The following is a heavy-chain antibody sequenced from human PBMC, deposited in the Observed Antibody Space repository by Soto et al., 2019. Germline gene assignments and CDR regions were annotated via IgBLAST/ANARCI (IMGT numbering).Heavy chain of an antibody. Sequence: QVQLQESGPGLVKPSETLSLTCTVSRGSISGYYWSWIRQPPGKGLEWIGSIYSSGSTNYNPSLKSRVTISVDTSKNQFSLRVGSVTAADTAVYYCARFPSPQGNGFYYYFDYWGQGTLVTVSS. D-gene: IGHD3-22*01. V-gene: IGHV4-59*01. CDR2: IYSSGST. CDR1: RGSISGYY. J-gene: IGHJ4*02. CDR3: ARFPSPQGNGFYYYFDY.